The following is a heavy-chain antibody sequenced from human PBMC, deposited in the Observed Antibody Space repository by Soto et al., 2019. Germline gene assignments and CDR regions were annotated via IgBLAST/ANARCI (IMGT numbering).Heavy chain of an antibody. Sequence: PGGSLRLSCAASGFTFRSYWMHWVRQAPGKGLVWVSRINIDGSITSYADSVKGRFTISRDNAKSTLYLQMNSLRAEDTAAYYCTRIGYSSSSLGIDYWGQGALVTVSS. CDR2: INIDGSIT. CDR1: GFTFRSYW. D-gene: IGHD6-6*01. V-gene: IGHV3-74*01. J-gene: IGHJ4*02. CDR3: TRIGYSSSSLGIDY.